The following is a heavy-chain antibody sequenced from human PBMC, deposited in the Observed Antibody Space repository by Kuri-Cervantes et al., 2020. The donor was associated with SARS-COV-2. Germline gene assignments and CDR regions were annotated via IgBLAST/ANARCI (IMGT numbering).Heavy chain of an antibody. D-gene: IGHD3-3*01. Sequence: GGSLRLSCAASGFTFSTFDMHWVRQATGKGLEWVSGFGTAGDTYYPGSVKGRFSISRDNSKNTLYLQMNSLRAEDTAVYYCARDYYDFWSGYYYYYYGMDVWGQGTTVTVSS. V-gene: IGHV3-13*04. CDR3: ARDYYDFWSGYYYYYYGMDV. CDR2: FGTAGDT. CDR1: GFTFSTFD. J-gene: IGHJ6*02.